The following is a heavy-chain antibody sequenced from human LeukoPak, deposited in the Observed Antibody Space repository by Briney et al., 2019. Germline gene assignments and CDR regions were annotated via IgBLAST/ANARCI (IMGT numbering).Heavy chain of an antibody. CDR2: INHSGST. CDR1: GGSFSGYY. CDR3: ARGQVVTAILTDAFDI. D-gene: IGHD2-21*02. Sequence: SETLSLTCAVYGGSFSGYYWSWIRQPPGKGLEWIGEINHSGSTNYNPSLKSRVTISVDTSKNQFSLKLSSVTAADTAVYYCARGQVVTAILTDAFDIWGQGTMVTASS. J-gene: IGHJ3*02. V-gene: IGHV4-34*01.